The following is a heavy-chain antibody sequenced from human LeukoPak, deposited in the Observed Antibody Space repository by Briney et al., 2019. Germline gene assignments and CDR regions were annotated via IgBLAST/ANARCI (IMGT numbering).Heavy chain of an antibody. CDR1: GSTFSNFA. CDR3: GEGH. CDR2: ISGSDDKT. V-gene: IGHV3-23*01. J-gene: IGHJ4*02. Sequence: PGGSLRLSCAASGSTFSNFAMIWVRQAPGKGLEWVSAISGSDDKTHYADSVKGRFTISRDNSKSVLYMQLNNLRLEDTAVYYCGEGHWGRGTLVTVSS.